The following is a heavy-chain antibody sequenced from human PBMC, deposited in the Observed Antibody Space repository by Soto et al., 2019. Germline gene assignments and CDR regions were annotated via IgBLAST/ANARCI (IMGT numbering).Heavy chain of an antibody. V-gene: IGHV1-3*01. CDR1: GYTFTSYA. CDR2: INAGNGNT. D-gene: IGHD2-21*02. CDR3: ARSIVVVTALDY. Sequence: ASVKVSCKASGYTFTSYAMHWVRQAPGQRLEWMGWINAGNGNTKYSQKFQSKVTITRNTSASTAYMELSSLRSEDTAVYYCARSIVVVTALDYWGQGTLVTVSS. J-gene: IGHJ4*02.